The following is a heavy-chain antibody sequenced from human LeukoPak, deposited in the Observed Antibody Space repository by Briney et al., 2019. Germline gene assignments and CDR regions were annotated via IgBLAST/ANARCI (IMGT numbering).Heavy chain of an antibody. V-gene: IGHV3-9*01. CDR1: GFTFDDYA. CDR3: AKDKTYYDILTGFDY. J-gene: IGHJ4*02. D-gene: IGHD3-9*01. Sequence: GGSLRLSCAASGFTFDDYAMHWVRHAPGKGLEWVSGISWNSGSIGYADSVKGRFTISRDNAKNSLYLQMNSLRAEDTALYYCAKDKTYYDILTGFDYWGQGTLVTVSS. CDR2: ISWNSGSI.